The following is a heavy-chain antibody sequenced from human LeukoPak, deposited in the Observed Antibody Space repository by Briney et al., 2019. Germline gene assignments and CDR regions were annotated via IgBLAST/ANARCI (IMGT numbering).Heavy chain of an antibody. Sequence: SETLSLTCAVYGGSFGGYYWSWIRQPPGKGLEWIGEINHSGSTNYNPSLKSRVTISVDTSKNQFSLKLSSVTAADTAVYYCARFDDFYYYYMDVWGKGTTVTISS. V-gene: IGHV4-34*01. CDR3: ARFDDFYYYYMDV. CDR2: INHSGST. D-gene: IGHD3-3*01. J-gene: IGHJ6*03. CDR1: GGSFGGYY.